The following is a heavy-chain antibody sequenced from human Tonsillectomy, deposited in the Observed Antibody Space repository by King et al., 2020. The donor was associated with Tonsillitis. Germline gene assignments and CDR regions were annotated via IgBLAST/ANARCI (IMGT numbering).Heavy chain of an antibody. V-gene: IGHV5-51*01. CDR2: IYPGDSDT. CDR3: AGRAKGYCTNGVCSMDYFAL. CDR1: GYSVTSYW. J-gene: IGHJ2*01. Sequence: VQLVESGAEVKKPGESLKISCKGAGYSVTSYWIAWVRQMPGKGLEWMWLIYPGDSDTRYSPSFQGQGILSADKSISTAYLQWSSLKAPDTAMYYCAGRAKGYCTNGVCSMDYFALWGRGTLVTVPS. D-gene: IGHD2-8*01.